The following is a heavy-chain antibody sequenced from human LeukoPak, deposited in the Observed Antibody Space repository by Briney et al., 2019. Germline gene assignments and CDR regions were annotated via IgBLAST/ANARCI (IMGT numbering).Heavy chain of an antibody. CDR3: AKDRGFQPDAFDI. CDR2: LSGGSSTT. V-gene: IGHV3-23*01. J-gene: IGHJ3*02. Sequence: GGSLRLSCAASGFTFNNYAMGWVRQAPGKGLEWVSSLSGGSSTTYYADSMKGRFTISRDNSKNTLYLQMNSLRAEDTAVYFCAKDRGFQPDAFDIWGQGTMVTVSS. D-gene: IGHD2-2*01. CDR1: GFTFNNYA.